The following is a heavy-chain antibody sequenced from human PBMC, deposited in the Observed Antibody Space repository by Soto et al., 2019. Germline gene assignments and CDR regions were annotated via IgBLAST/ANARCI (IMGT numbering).Heavy chain of an antibody. CDR3: AREHYGSGKVFDY. Sequence: ASVQVSCNAAGYTFTGYYIHWGRQDPGQGLEWMGWINPNNGGTNYAQNFQGWVTMTRDTSISTAYMEVTRLKSDDTSGYYCAREHYGSGKVFDYWGPGTLVTVSS. V-gene: IGHV1-2*04. D-gene: IGHD3-10*01. CDR1: GYTFTGYY. CDR2: INPNNGGT. J-gene: IGHJ4*02.